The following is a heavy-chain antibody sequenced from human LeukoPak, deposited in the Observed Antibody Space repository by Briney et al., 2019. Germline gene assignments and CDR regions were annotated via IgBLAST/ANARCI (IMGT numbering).Heavy chain of an antibody. V-gene: IGHV1-24*01. J-gene: IGHJ4*02. Sequence: GASVTVSCKVSGYTLTELSMHWVRQAPGKGLEWMGGFDPEDGETIYAQKFQGRVTMTEDTSTDTAYMELSSLRSEDTAVYYCATDLYYYDSSGYYYGGFDYWGQGTLVTVSS. CDR1: GYTLTELS. CDR2: FDPEDGET. CDR3: ATDLYYYDSSGYYYGGFDY. D-gene: IGHD3-22*01.